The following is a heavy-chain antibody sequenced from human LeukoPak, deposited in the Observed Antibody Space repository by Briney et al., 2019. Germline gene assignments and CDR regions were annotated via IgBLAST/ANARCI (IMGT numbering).Heavy chain of an antibody. CDR2: ITAPGTT. CDR1: GFNFNHYG. CDR3: AKLLRDATIYDF. J-gene: IGHJ4*01. D-gene: IGHD5-24*01. V-gene: IGHV3-69-1*01. Sequence: PGGTLSLSCEASGFNFNHYGMNWVRQAPGMGLEWVSGITAPGTTYYADSVKGRFTISRDNAKNSLFLQMNSLRAEDTAFYYCAKLLRDATIYDFWGHGALVTVSS.